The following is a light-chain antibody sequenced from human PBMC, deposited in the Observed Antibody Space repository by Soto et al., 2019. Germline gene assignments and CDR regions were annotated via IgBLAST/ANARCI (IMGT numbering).Light chain of an antibody. CDR3: QSYDSSNHVV. CDR1: SGSIASNY. CDR2: EDN. Sequence: FMLTQPHSVSESPGKTVTISCTRSSGSIASNYVQWYQQRPGSAPTTVIYEDNQRPSGVPDRFSGSIDSSSNSASLTISGLKTADEADYYCQSYDSSNHVVFGGGTKVTVL. V-gene: IGLV6-57*04. J-gene: IGLJ2*01.